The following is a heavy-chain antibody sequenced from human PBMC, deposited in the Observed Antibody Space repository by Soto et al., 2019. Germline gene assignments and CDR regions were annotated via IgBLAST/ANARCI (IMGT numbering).Heavy chain of an antibody. CDR3: ARAPSLDYYYYYMDV. V-gene: IGHV1-69*02. J-gene: IGHJ6*03. CDR2: IIPILGIA. CDR1: GGTFSSYT. Sequence: ASVKVSCKASGGTFSSYTISWVRQAPGQGLEWMGRIIPILGIANYAQKFQGRVTITADKSTSTAYMELSSLRSEDTAVYYCARAPSLDYYYYYMDVWGKGTTVTVSS.